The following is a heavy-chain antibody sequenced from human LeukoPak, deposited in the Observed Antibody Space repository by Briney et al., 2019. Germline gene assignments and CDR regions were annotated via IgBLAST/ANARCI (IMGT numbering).Heavy chain of an antibody. J-gene: IGHJ4*02. V-gene: IGHV3-23*01. CDR3: AKDREALLLWFGELLG. D-gene: IGHD3-10*01. CDR1: GFTFSSYA. Sequence: GGSLRLSCAASGFTFSSYAMSWVRQAPGKGLEWVSAISGSGGSTYYADSVKGRFTISRDNSKNTLYLQMNSLRAEDTAVYYCAKDREALLLWFGELLGWGQGPLVTVSS. CDR2: ISGSGGST.